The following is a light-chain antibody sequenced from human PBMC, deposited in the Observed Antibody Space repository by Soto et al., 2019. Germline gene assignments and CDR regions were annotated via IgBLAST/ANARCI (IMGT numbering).Light chain of an antibody. J-gene: IGKJ1*01. Sequence: EIFLTQSPSTLSLSPGERATLSCRASQSFTSNYLAWYQQRPGQAPRLLIYGASTRATGIPDRFSGSGSGTDFTLTISRLEPEDFAVYYCQQYGNSPRTFGQGTKVDNK. CDR3: QQYGNSPRT. V-gene: IGKV3-20*01. CDR2: GAS. CDR1: QSFTSNY.